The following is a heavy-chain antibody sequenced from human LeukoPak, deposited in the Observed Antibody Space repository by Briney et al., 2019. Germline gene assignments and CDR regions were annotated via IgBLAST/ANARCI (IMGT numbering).Heavy chain of an antibody. V-gene: IGHV4-34*01. J-gene: IGHJ3*02. D-gene: IGHD3-9*01. CDR2: INHSGST. CDR3: ARRGRYFDWSILGAFDI. CDR1: GFTFSSYA. Sequence: GSLRLSCVASGFTFSSYAMNWIRQPPGKGLEWIGEINHSGSTNYNPSLKSRVTISVDTSKNQFSLKLSSVTAADTAVYYCARRGRYFDWSILGAFDIWGQGTMVTVSS.